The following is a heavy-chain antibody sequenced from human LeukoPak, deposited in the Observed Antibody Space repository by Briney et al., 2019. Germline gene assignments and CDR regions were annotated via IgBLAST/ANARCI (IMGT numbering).Heavy chain of an antibody. J-gene: IGHJ4*02. CDR2: ISHSGRST. V-gene: IGHV3-23*01. CDR3: AKAVAVALDY. Sequence: SGGSLRLSCAASGFTFSNYAMTWVRQAPGKGLEWVSTISHSGRSTYYADSVKGRFTISRDNSKNTLYLEMNSLRADDTAVYYCAKAVAVALDYWGQGTLVTVSS. CDR1: GFTFSNYA. D-gene: IGHD6-19*01.